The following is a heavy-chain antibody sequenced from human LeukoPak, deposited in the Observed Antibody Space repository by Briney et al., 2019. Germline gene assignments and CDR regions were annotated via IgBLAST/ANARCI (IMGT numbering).Heavy chain of an antibody. CDR3: AKPRDSIVGATTPTRLATLDI. D-gene: IGHD1-26*01. CDR2: ISTGGGST. V-gene: IGHV3-23*01. CDR1: GFTFSSNA. J-gene: IGHJ3*02. Sequence: GGSLRLSCAASGFTFSSNAMSWVRQAPGKGLEWVSAISTGGGSTYYADSVKGRFTISRDNPNNTLYLQMNNLRAEDTAVYYCAKPRDSIVGATTPTRLATLDIWGQGTMVTVSS.